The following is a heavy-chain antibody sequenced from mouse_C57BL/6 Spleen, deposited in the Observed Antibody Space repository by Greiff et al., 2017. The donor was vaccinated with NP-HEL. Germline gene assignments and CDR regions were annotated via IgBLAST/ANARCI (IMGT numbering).Heavy chain of an antibody. CDR2: INPSNGGT. CDR3: ARGNYDYWYFDV. V-gene: IGHV1-53*01. Sequence: QVQLQQPGTELVKPGASVKLSCKASGYTFTSYWMHWVKQRPGQGLEWIGNINPSNGGTNYNEQFKSKATLTVDKSSSTAYMQLSSLTSEDSAVYYCARGNYDYWYFDVWGTGTTVTVSS. J-gene: IGHJ1*03. CDR1: GYTFTSYW. D-gene: IGHD2-4*01.